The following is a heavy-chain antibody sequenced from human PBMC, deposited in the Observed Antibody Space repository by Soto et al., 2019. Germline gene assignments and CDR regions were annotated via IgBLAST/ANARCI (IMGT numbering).Heavy chain of an antibody. Sequence: SETLSLTCTVSGGSISSGGYYWSWIRQHPGKGLEWIGYTYYRGSTSYNPSLKSRLTISVDTSKNQFSLKPTSVTAADTAVYYCARGRERKAVWFGYCSGGSCSGPWGQGTLVTVSS. J-gene: IGHJ5*02. CDR3: ARGRERKAVWFGYCSGGSCSGP. CDR1: GGSISSGGYY. V-gene: IGHV4-31*03. CDR2: TYYRGST. D-gene: IGHD2-15*01.